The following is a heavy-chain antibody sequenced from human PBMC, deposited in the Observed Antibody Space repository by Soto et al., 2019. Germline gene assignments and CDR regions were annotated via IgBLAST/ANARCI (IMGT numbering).Heavy chain of an antibody. V-gene: IGHV1-69*02. CDR3: ATRSSGSGSYLNYYYYMDV. CDR1: GGTFSSYT. Sequence: ASVKVSCKASGGTFSSYTISWVRQAPGQGLEWMGRIIPILGIANYAQKFQGRVTITADKSTSTAYMELSSLRSEDTAVYYCATRSSGSGSYLNYYYYMDVWGKGTTVTVSS. D-gene: IGHD3-10*01. CDR2: IIPILGIA. J-gene: IGHJ6*03.